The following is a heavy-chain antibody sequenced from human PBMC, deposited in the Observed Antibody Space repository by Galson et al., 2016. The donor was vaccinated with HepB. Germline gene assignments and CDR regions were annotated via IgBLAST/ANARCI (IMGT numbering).Heavy chain of an antibody. CDR1: GDSVSSDSAA. V-gene: IGHV6-1*01. CDR3: ARDVRGSEDY. Sequence: CAISGDSVSSDSAAWNWIRQSPSRGLEWLGRTYYRSKWDNEYAVSVRSRMTINPDTSKNQFSLQLNSVTPEDTAVYYCARDVRGSEDYWGQGTLVTVSS. D-gene: IGHD1-26*01. CDR2: TYYRSKWDN. J-gene: IGHJ4*02.